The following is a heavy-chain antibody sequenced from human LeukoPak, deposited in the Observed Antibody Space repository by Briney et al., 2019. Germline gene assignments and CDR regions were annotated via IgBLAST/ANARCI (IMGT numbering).Heavy chain of an antibody. V-gene: IGHV1-69*13. J-gene: IGHJ3*02. CDR3: ARDFERTSGAFYI. CDR2: IIPIFGTA. CDR1: GGAFTIYA. D-gene: IGHD2-8*01. Sequence: ASVKVSCKASGGAFTIYAISGVRQAPGQGLEWMGGIIPIFGTANYAQKFQGRVTITADESTSTAYMELSSLRSEDTAVYYCARDFERTSGAFYIWGQGTMVTVSS.